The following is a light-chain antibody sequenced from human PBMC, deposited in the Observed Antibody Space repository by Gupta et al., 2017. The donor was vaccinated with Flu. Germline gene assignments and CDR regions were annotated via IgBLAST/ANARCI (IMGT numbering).Light chain of an antibody. J-gene: IGLJ2*01. Sequence: SYELTQPPSVSVSPGQTASITCSGDKLGHRYACWYQQRPGQSPVLVIYQDNTRPSGIPERFSGSKSGNTATLTISGTQAMDEADYYCQAWDSSTVLFGGGTKLTVL. V-gene: IGLV3-1*01. CDR3: QAWDSSTVL. CDR2: QDN. CDR1: KLGHRY.